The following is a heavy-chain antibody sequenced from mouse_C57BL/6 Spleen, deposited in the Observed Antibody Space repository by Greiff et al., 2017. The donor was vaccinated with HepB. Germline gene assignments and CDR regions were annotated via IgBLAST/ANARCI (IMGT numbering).Heavy chain of an antibody. CDR1: GYAFTNYL. D-gene: IGHD2-1*01. CDR2: INPGSGGT. Sequence: VKLQESGAELVRPGPSVKVSCKASGYAFTNYLIEWVKQRPGQGLEWIGVINPGSGGTNYNEKFKGKATLTADKSSSTAYMQLSSVTSEDSAVYFCAREGIYYVNRENAMEYWGQGTSVTVSS. V-gene: IGHV1-54*01. J-gene: IGHJ4*01. CDR3: AREGIYYVNRENAMEY.